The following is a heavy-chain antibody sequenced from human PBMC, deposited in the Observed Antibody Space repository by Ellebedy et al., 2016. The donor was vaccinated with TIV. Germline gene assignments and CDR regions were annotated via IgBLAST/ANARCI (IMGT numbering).Heavy chain of an antibody. CDR2: VYPGDSDT. Sequence: GESLKISCMGSGYSFTRHWIGWVRQMPGKGLEWMGKVYPGDSDTNFSPSFQGQVTISPDKSISTAYLQWSTLQSSDTAIYYCARHYCASAEDTLDYWGQGTLVTVSS. V-gene: IGHV5-51*01. CDR3: ARHYCASAEDTLDY. CDR1: GYSFTRHW. J-gene: IGHJ4*02. D-gene: IGHD1-14*01.